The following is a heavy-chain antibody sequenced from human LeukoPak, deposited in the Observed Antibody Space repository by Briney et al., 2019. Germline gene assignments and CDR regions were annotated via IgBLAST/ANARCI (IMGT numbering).Heavy chain of an antibody. CDR2: INHSGST. J-gene: IGHJ3*02. D-gene: IGHD3-22*01. CDR3: ACLTTADAFDI. V-gene: IGHV4-34*01. Sequence: PSETLSLTCVVYGGSFSGYYCSWIRQPPGKGLEWIGEINHSGSTNYNSSLKSRVTISVDTSKNQFSLKLSSVTAADTAVYYCACLTTADAFDIWSQGTMVTVSS. CDR1: GGSFSGYY.